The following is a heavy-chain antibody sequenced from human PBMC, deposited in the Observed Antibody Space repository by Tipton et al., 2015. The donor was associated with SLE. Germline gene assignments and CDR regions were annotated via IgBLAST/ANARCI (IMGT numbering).Heavy chain of an antibody. CDR1: GFTFSSYS. D-gene: IGHD1-7*01. V-gene: IGHV3-13*01. Sequence: SLRLSCAASGFTFSSYSMNWVRQATGKGLEWVSAIGTAGDTYYPGSVKGRFTISRENAQNSLYLQMNSLRAGDTAVYYCARGVTGTTGYYYHGMDVWGQGTTVTVSS. CDR3: ARGVTGTTGYYYHGMDV. J-gene: IGHJ6*02. CDR2: IGTAGDT.